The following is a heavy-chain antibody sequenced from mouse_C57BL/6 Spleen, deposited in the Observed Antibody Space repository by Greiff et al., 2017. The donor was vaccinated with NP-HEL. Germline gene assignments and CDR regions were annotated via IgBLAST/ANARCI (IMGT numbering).Heavy chain of an antibody. Sequence: QVQLKQPGAELVMPGASVKLSCKASGYTFTSYWMHWVKQRPGQGLEWIGEIDPSDSYTNYNQKFKGKSTLTVDKSSSTAYMQLSSLTSEDSAVYYCARFTTVVEWYFDVWGTGTTVTVSS. CDR3: ARFTTVVEWYFDV. CDR1: GYTFTSYW. V-gene: IGHV1-69*01. D-gene: IGHD1-1*01. CDR2: IDPSDSYT. J-gene: IGHJ1*03.